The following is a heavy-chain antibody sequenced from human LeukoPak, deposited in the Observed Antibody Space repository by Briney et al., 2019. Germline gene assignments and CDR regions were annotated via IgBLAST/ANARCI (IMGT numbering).Heavy chain of an antibody. D-gene: IGHD5-18*01. CDR2: ISSSSSYI. J-gene: IGHJ4*02. CDR3: ARDRRGDSYGPLDS. Sequence: GGSLRFSCAASGFTFSSYSMNWVRQAPGKGLEWVSSISSSSSYIYYADSVKGRFTISRDNAKNSLYLQMTSLTAEDTALYYCARDRRGDSYGPLDSWGQGTLVTVSS. CDR1: GFTFSSYS. V-gene: IGHV3-21*01.